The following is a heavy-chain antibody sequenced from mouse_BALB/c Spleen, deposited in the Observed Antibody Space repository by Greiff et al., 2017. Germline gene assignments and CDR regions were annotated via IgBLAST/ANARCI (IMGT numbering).Heavy chain of an antibody. J-gene: IGHJ3*01. V-gene: IGHV14-3*02. CDR3: ASYYGSSYPFAY. Sequence: EVQLQQSGAELVKPGASVKLSCTASGFNIKDTYMHWVKQRPEQGLEWIGRIDPANGNTKYDPKFQGKATITADTSSNTAYLQLCSLTSEDTAVYYCASYYGSSYPFAYWGQGTLVTVSA. CDR1: GFNIKDTY. D-gene: IGHD1-1*01. CDR2: IDPANGNT.